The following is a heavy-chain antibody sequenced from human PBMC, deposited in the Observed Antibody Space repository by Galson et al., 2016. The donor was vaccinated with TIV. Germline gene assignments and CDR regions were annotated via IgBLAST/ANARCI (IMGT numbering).Heavy chain of an antibody. J-gene: IGHJ5*02. D-gene: IGHD4-11*01. V-gene: IGHV1-69*02. CDR1: GGTFRTYS. CDR3: ALNPATDTTTWRGVDH. Sequence: SVKVSCKASGGTFRTYSFNWVRQAPGQGLQWMGRIIPILGLANYAQKFQGRVTITADTSMSTAYMELRSLKSEDTALYYCALNPATDTTTWRGVDHWGQGTLVTVSS. CDR2: IIPILGLA.